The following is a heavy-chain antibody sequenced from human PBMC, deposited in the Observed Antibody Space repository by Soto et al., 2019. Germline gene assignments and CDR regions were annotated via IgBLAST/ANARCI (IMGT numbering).Heavy chain of an antibody. CDR2: INHSGST. V-gene: IGHV4-34*01. D-gene: IGHD3-3*01. CDR1: GGSFSGYY. CDR3: ARGYPLLRVLSWFDP. J-gene: IGHJ5*02. Sequence: QVQLQQWGAGLLKPSETLSLTCAVYGGSFSGYYWSWIRQPPGKGLEWIGEINHSGSTNYNPSLKSRVTISVDTSKNQFSLKLSSVTAADTAVYYCARGYPLLRVLSWFDPWGQGTLVTVSS.